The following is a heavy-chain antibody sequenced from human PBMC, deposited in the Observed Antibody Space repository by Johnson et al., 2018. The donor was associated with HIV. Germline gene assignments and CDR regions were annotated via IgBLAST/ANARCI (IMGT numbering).Heavy chain of an antibody. D-gene: IGHD2-2*01. CDR1: GFIFSDYY. J-gene: IGHJ3*02. Sequence: QMQLVESGGGLVKPGGSLRLSCAASGFIFSDYYMSWIRQAPGQGLEWVSYISSSGSTIYYADSVEGRFTISRDNAKNSLYLQMNSLRAEDTAVYYCARNGLIPAAKGVAFDIWGQGTTVTVSS. CDR2: ISSSGSTI. V-gene: IGHV3-11*04. CDR3: ARNGLIPAAKGVAFDI.